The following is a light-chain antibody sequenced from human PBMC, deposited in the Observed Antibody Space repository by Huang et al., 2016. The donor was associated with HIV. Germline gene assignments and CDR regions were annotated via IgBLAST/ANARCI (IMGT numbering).Light chain of an antibody. CDR1: QSGLYRSNNKHY. CDR2: WAS. J-gene: IGKJ4*01. Sequence: DIVMTQSPDSLAVSLGGRATINCKSSQSGLYRSNNKHYFAWYQQKPGRPPKLLTYWASTRWSGVPERCSGSGSGTDFTLTIRSLQAEDVAVYYCQQYYSNPLTFGGGTKVEIK. V-gene: IGKV4-1*01. CDR3: QQYYSNPLT.